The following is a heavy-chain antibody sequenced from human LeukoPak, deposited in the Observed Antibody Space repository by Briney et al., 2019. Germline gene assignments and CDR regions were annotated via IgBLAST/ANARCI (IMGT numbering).Heavy chain of an antibody. J-gene: IGHJ4*02. CDR2: IRSKTDGGTT. D-gene: IGHD3-10*01. CDR1: GFTFTNAW. Sequence: GGSLRLSCAASGFTFTNAWMNWVRQAPGKGLEWVARIRSKTDGGTTDYGAPVKGRFTISRDDPRTTLYLQMNSLKTEDTAVYYCTIPDYYTSGSQWGGFDYWGQGTLVTVSS. V-gene: IGHV3-15*07. CDR3: TIPDYYTSGSQWGGFDY.